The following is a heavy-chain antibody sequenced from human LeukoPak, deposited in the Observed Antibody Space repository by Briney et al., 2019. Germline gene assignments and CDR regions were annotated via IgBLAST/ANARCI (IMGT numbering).Heavy chain of an antibody. CDR1: GFTFSTYN. V-gene: IGHV3-48*02. CDR2: ISSTSLTI. CDR3: VRDRGLLYYFDY. Sequence: GGSLRLSCAASGFTFSTYNMNWVRQARAKGLEWVSDISSTSLTIYYADSVKGRFTISRDNAKNSLFLQMNSLRDEDTAAYYCVRDRGLLYYFDYWGQGTLVTVSS. D-gene: IGHD2-21*02. J-gene: IGHJ4*02.